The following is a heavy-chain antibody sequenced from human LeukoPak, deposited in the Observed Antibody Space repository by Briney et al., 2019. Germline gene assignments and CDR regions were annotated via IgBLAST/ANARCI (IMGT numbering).Heavy chain of an antibody. CDR1: GGSFSGNY. D-gene: IGHD1-26*01. J-gene: IGHJ4*01. CDR3: ARDFPYRGSR. Sequence: PSETLSLTCAVYGGSFSGNYWNWIRQSPGKGLEWIGETNHNGGTAYNPSLKSRVTISVDTSNNQFSLKLSSVTAADTAVYYCARDFPYRGSRWGHGTLVTVSS. V-gene: IGHV4-34*01. CDR2: TNHNGGT.